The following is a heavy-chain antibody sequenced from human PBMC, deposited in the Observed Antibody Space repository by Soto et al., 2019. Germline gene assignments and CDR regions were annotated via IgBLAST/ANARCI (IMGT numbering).Heavy chain of an antibody. J-gene: IGHJ6*02. Sequence: QVQLVQSGAEVKKPGASVKVSCKASGYTFTSYGISWVRQAPGQGLEWMGWISDYNGNTNYAQKLQGRVTMTTDTSTSTAYMEMRSLRSDDTAVYYCASNYLYYYGSGNTNYYGMDVWGQGTTVTVSS. CDR3: ASNYLYYYGSGNTNYYGMDV. CDR1: GYTFTSYG. V-gene: IGHV1-18*01. CDR2: ISDYNGNT. D-gene: IGHD3-10*01.